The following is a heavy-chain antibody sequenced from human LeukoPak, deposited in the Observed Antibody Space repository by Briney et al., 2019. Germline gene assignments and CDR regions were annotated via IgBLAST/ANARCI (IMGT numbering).Heavy chain of an antibody. CDR3: ASLSCSSTSCGIDY. CDR2: ISSSSSYI. D-gene: IGHD2-2*01. CDR1: GFTFSSYS. V-gene: IGHV3-21*01. J-gene: IGHJ4*02. Sequence: TGGSLRLPCAASGFTFSSYSMNWVRQAPGKGLEWVSSISSSSSYIYYADSVKGRFTISRDNAKNSLYLQMNSLRAEDTAVYYCASLSCSSTSCGIDYWGQGTLVTVSS.